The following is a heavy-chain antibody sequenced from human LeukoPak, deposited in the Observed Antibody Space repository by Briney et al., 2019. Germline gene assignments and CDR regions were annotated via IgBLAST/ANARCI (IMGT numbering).Heavy chain of an antibody. CDR2: ISSSGSTI. Sequence: GGSLRLSCAASGFTFSSYEMNWVRQAPGKGLEWVSYISSSGSTIYYADSVKGRFTISRDNAKNSLYLQMNSLRAEDTAVYYCARARGGYYDSSGYWSEYFQHWGQGTLVTVSS. D-gene: IGHD3-22*01. CDR1: GFTFSSYE. V-gene: IGHV3-48*03. CDR3: ARARGGYYDSSGYWSEYFQH. J-gene: IGHJ1*01.